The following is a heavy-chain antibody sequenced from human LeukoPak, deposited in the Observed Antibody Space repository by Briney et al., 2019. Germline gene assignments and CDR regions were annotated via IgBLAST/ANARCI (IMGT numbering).Heavy chain of an antibody. CDR1: GFTFSSYG. Sequence: PGGSLRLSCAASGFTFSSYGMHWVRQAPGKGLEWVAVISYDGSNKYYADSVKGRFTISRDNSKNTLYLQMNSLRAEDTAVYYCARAYSSSPPDYWGQGTLVTVSS. J-gene: IGHJ4*02. CDR3: ARAYSSSPPDY. D-gene: IGHD6-13*01. V-gene: IGHV3-30*19. CDR2: ISYDGSNK.